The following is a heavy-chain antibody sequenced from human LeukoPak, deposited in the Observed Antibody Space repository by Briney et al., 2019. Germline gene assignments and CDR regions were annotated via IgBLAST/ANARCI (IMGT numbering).Heavy chain of an antibody. V-gene: IGHV4-30-2*01. CDR2: INHSGST. CDR3: AMVRGVISYYYYMDV. CDR1: GGSISSGGYY. D-gene: IGHD3-10*01. Sequence: SQTLSLTCTVSGGSISSGGYYWSWIRQPPGKGLEWIGEINHSGSTNYNPSLKSRVTISVDTSKNQFSLKLSSVTAADTAVYYCAMVRGVISYYYYMDVWGKGTTVTVSS. J-gene: IGHJ6*03.